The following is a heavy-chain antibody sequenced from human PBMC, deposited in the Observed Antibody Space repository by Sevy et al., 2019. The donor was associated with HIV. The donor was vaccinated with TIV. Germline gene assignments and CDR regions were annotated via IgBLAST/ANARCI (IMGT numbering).Heavy chain of an antibody. Sequence: GGSLRLSCAASGFTFSSYAMSWVRQAPGKGLEWVSAISGSGGSTYYADSVKGRLTISRDNSKNTLYLQMNSLRAEDTAVYYCAKHNYDFWSGYYNWFDPWGQGTLVTVSS. CDR1: GFTFSSYA. J-gene: IGHJ5*02. CDR3: AKHNYDFWSGYYNWFDP. V-gene: IGHV3-23*01. CDR2: ISGSGGST. D-gene: IGHD3-3*01.